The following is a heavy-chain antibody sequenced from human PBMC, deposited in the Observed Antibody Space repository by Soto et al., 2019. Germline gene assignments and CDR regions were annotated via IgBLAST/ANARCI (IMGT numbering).Heavy chain of an antibody. V-gene: IGHV3-13*05. J-gene: IGHJ6*02. CDR2: IGTAGDP. D-gene: IGHD3-22*01. CDR1: GFILSGYD. Sequence: EEQLVESGGGLVQPGGSLRLSCVASGFILSGYDMHWVRQATGEGLEWVSAIGTAGDPYYSGSVKGRFTISRGNAENSVYLQMNSLRAGETAVYYCARAGYDSSGYYFYAMDVWGPGTTVTVSS. CDR3: ARAGYDSSGYYFYAMDV.